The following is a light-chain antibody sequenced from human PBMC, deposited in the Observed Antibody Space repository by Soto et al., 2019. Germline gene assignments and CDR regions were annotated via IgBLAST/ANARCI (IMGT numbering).Light chain of an antibody. CDR1: SSDVGVYNY. J-gene: IGLJ3*02. CDR3: SSYAGSNSWV. Sequence: QSVLTQPPSASGSPGQSVTISCTGTSSDVGVYNYVSWYQQHPGKAPKLMIYAVSQRPSGVPDRFSGSKSGNTASLTVSGLQAEDEADYYCSSYAGSNSWVFGGGTKVTVL. V-gene: IGLV2-8*01. CDR2: AVS.